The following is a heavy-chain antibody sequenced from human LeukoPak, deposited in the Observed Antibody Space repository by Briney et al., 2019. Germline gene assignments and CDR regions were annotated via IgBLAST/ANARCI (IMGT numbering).Heavy chain of an antibody. CDR3: AGSGGPAAILY. D-gene: IGHD2-2*01. Sequence: GGSLRLSCAASGFTFSSYSMNWVRQAPGKGLEWVSSISSSSSYIYYADSVKGRFTISRDNAKNSLYLQMNSLRAEDTAVYYCAGSGGPAAILYWGQGTLVTVSS. CDR1: GFTFSSYS. CDR2: ISSSSSYI. V-gene: IGHV3-21*04. J-gene: IGHJ4*02.